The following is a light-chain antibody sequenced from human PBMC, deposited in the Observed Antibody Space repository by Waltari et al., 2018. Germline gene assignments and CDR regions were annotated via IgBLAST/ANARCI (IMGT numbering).Light chain of an antibody. Sequence: EIVLTQSPATLSLSPGERATLSCRASQSVRSYLDWYQQKPGQAPRLLIYDASNRATGIPARFSGSGSGTDFTLTISSLEPEDFAVYYCQQRSNWPPLTFGGGTKVEIK. CDR3: QQRSNWPPLT. J-gene: IGKJ4*01. CDR2: DAS. CDR1: QSVRSY. V-gene: IGKV3-11*01.